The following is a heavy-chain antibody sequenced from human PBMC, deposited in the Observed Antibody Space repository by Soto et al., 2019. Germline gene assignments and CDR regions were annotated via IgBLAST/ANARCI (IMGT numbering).Heavy chain of an antibody. D-gene: IGHD5-18*01. CDR2: MNPNSGNT. V-gene: IGHV1-8*01. Sequence: GASVKVSCKASGYTFTSYDINWVRQATGQGLEWMGWMNPNSGNTGYAQKFQGRVTMTRNTSISTAYMELSSLRSEDTAVYYCARDWVIQLWGAYYYYGMDVWGQGTTVTVSS. CDR1: GYTFTSYD. CDR3: ARDWVIQLWGAYYYYGMDV. J-gene: IGHJ6*02.